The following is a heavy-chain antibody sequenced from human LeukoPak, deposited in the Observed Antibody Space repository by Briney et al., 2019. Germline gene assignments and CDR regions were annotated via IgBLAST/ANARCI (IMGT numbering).Heavy chain of an antibody. CDR1: GGSISSYY. J-gene: IGHJ4*02. CDR2: IYYSGST. V-gene: IGHV4-59*01. D-gene: IGHD5-24*01. Sequence: PSETLSLTCTGSGGSISSYYWSWIRQPPGKGLEGTGYIYYSGSTNYNPSLKSRVTISVDTSKNQFSLKLSSVTAADTAVYYCARVEMATIAATFDYWGQGTLVTVSS. CDR3: ARVEMATIAATFDY.